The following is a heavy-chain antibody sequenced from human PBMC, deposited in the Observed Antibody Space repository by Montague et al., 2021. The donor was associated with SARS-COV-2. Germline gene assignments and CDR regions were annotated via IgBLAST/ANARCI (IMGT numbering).Heavy chain of an antibody. Sequence: SETLSLTCTVSGGSISSYHHYWGWIRQPPGKGLEWIGALYYSGSNWINSSLKSRVTISVDTSKNQLSLTLTSVTAADTAVYFCGRGILCATPNPFDCWGQGTLVTVSS. V-gene: IGHV4-39*07. CDR1: GGSISSYHHY. J-gene: IGHJ4*02. D-gene: IGHD2-15*01. CDR2: LYYSGSN. CDR3: GRGILCATPNPFDC.